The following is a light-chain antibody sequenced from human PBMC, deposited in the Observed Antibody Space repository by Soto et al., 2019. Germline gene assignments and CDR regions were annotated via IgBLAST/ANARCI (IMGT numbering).Light chain of an antibody. CDR3: QQYENWPPVT. CDR1: QSISSL. Sequence: DIQMTQSPSTLSASVGDRVTITCRASQSISSLLAWYQQKPGKAPKLLIYKASSLESGVPSRFSGSGSGTEFTLTISSLQSEDFAVYYCQQYENWPPVTFGQGTKVDIK. V-gene: IGKV1-5*03. CDR2: KAS. J-gene: IGKJ1*01.